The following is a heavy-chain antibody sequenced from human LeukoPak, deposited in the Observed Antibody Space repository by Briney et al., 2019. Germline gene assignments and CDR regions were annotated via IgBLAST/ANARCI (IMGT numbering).Heavy chain of an antibody. J-gene: IGHJ4*02. CDR3: AKVKEEYGGKYFDY. D-gene: IGHD2-15*01. Sequence: GGSLRLSCAASGFTFSSYAMSWVRQAPGNGLEWVSAISGSGGSTYYADSVKGRFTISRDNSKNTLYLQMNSLRAEDTAVYYCAKVKEEYGGKYFDYWGQGTLVTVSS. V-gene: IGHV3-23*01. CDR2: ISGSGGST. CDR1: GFTFSSYA.